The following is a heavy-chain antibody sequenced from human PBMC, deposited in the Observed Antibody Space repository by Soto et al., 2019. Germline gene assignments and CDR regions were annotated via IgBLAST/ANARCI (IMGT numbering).Heavy chain of an antibody. V-gene: IGHV3-23*01. Sequence: GVSLRLPCAASGFTFSSYAMSWVRQAPGKGLEWVSAISGSGGSTYYADSVKGRFTISRDNSKNTLYLQMNSLRAEDTAVYYCAKFSIDILTGYRGTHFDYCGQGTLVTVSS. J-gene: IGHJ4*02. CDR2: ISGSGGST. CDR1: GFTFSSYA. CDR3: AKFSIDILTGYRGTHFDY. D-gene: IGHD3-9*01.